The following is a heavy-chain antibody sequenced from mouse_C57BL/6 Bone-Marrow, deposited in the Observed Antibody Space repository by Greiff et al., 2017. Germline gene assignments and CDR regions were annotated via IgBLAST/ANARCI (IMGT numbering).Heavy chain of an antibody. V-gene: IGHV5-4*03. D-gene: IGHD4-1*01. J-gene: IGHJ4*01. CDR3: ASAGSPYAMDY. CDR2: ISDGGSYT. CDR1: GFTFSSYA. Sequence: EVKVVESGGGLVKPGGSLKLSCAASGFTFSSYAMPWVRQTPEKRLEWVATISDGGSYTYYPDNVKGRFTISRDNAKNNLYLQMSHLKSEDTAMYYCASAGSPYAMDYWGQGTSVTVSS.